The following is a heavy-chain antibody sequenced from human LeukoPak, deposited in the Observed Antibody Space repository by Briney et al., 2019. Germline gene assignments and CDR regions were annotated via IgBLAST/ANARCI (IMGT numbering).Heavy chain of an antibody. J-gene: IGHJ6*03. CDR3: ARGRGMVRYYYYMDV. V-gene: IGHV4-34*01. Sequence: SETLSLTCAVYGGSFSGYYWSGIRQPPGKGLEWIGEINHSGSTNYNPSLKSRVTISVDTSKNQFSLKLSSVTAADTAVYYCARGRGMVRYYYYMDVWGKGTTVTVSS. CDR2: INHSGST. D-gene: IGHD5-18*01. CDR1: GGSFSGYY.